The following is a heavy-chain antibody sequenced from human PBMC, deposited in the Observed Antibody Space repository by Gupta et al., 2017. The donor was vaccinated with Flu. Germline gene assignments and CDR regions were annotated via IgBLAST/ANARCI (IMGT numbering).Heavy chain of an antibody. CDR2: ISSSSSYI. V-gene: IGHV3-21*06. CDR3: ARVPNSGYYMNMDV. D-gene: IGHD3-22*01. J-gene: IGHJ6*04. Sequence: QAPGKGLEWVSSISSSSSYIYDADSVKGRFTISRDHAKNSLYLQLHNLRVEDTAIYYCARVPNSGYYMNMDVWGKGTTVTVSS.